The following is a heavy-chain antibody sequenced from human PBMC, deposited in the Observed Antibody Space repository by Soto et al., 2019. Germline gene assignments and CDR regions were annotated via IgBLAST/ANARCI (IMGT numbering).Heavy chain of an antibody. Sequence: SETLSLTCTVSGGSISTSSYYWGWIRQPPGKGLEWIGSMDYSGSTYYDSSLKSRVTISVDTSKNQFSLKLSSVTAEDTAVYYCARRGPGTYFDYWGQGTLVTVSS. CDR3: ARRGPGTYFDY. CDR1: GGSISTSSYY. D-gene: IGHD6-13*01. V-gene: IGHV4-39*07. CDR2: MDYSGST. J-gene: IGHJ4*02.